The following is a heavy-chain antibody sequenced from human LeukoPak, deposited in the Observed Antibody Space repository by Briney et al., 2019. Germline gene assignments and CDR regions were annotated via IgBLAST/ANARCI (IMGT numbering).Heavy chain of an antibody. CDR2: IEYSGST. CDR3: ATNTRAYYYDSSGYYVPSYFDY. D-gene: IGHD3-22*01. CDR1: GGSLSSSSYY. J-gene: IGHJ4*02. V-gene: IGHV4-39*01. Sequence: SETLSLTCTVSGGSLSSSSYYWGWTREPPGKGLEWIGSIEYSGSTYYNPSLKSRVTISVDTSKNQFSLKLNSVTAADTAMYYCATNTRAYYYDSSGYYVPSYFDYWGQGTLVTVSS.